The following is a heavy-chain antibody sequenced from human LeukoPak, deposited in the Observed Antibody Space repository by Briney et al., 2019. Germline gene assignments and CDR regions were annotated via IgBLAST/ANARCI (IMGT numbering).Heavy chain of an antibody. V-gene: IGHV3-23*01. CDR3: AKGRGDPYDY. J-gene: IGHJ4*02. D-gene: IGHD4-17*01. CDR1: GFTFSSYA. CDR2: ISGSGGSA. Sequence: PGGSLRLSCADSGFTFSSYAMSWVRQAPGKGLEWVSAISGSGGSAYYADSVKGRFTISRDNSKNTLYLQMNSLRAEDTAVYYCAKGRGDPYDYWGQGTLVTVSS.